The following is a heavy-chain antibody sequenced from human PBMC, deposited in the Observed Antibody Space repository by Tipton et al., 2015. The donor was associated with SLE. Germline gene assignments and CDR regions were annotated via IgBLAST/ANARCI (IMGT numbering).Heavy chain of an antibody. D-gene: IGHD5-24*01. J-gene: IGHJ4*02. CDR1: GGSISSYY. CDR3: ARGPGRDGYRFTFDY. Sequence: TLSLTCTVSGGSISSYYWSWIRQPPGKGLEWIGYIYYSGSTNYNPSLKSRVTISVDTSKNQFSLKLSSVTAADTAVYYYARGPGRDGYRFTFDYWGQGTLVTVSS. CDR2: IYYSGST. V-gene: IGHV4-59*01.